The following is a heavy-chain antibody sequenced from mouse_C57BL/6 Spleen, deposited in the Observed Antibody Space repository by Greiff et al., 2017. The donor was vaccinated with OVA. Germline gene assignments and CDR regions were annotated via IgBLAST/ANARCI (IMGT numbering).Heavy chain of an antibody. J-gene: IGHJ2*01. CDR2: IDPSDSYT. D-gene: IGHD4-1*01. Sequence: QVQLQQPGAELVMPGASVKLSCKASGYTFTSYWMHWVKQRPGRGLEWIGEIDPSDSYTNYNQKFKGKSTLTVDKSSSTAYMQLSSLTSEDSAVYYCARALTGTLFDYWGQGTTLTVSS. CDR1: GYTFTSYW. CDR3: ARALTGTLFDY. V-gene: IGHV1-69*01.